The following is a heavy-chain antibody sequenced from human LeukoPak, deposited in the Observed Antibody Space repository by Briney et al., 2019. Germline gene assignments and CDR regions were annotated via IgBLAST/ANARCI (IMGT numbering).Heavy chain of an antibody. D-gene: IGHD3-22*01. CDR3: ARTTVYYYDSSGYPVLGNFDY. J-gene: IGHJ4*02. V-gene: IGHV4-39*01. CDR2: IYYGGST. CDR1: GGSISSSSYY. Sequence: PSETLSLTCTVSGGSISSSSYYWGWIRQPPGKGLGWIGSIYYGGSTYYNPSLKSRVTISVDTSKNQFSLKLSSVTAADTAVYYCARTTVYYYDSSGYPVLGNFDYWGQGTLVTVSS.